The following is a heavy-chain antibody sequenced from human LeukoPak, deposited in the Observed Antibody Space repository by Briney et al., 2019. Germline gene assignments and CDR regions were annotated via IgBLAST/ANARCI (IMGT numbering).Heavy chain of an antibody. D-gene: IGHD6-19*01. CDR1: GFTFSSYG. V-gene: IGHV3-33*06. CDR2: MWHDGSNK. J-gene: IGHJ4*02. Sequence: GGSLRLSCAASGFTFSSYGMHWVRQAPGKGLEWVAVMWHDGSNKYYADSVKGRFTLSRDNSKNTLYLQMNSLRAEDTAVYYCAKNSGGQWLVHHYFDYWGQGTLVTVSS. CDR3: AKNSGGQWLVHHYFDY.